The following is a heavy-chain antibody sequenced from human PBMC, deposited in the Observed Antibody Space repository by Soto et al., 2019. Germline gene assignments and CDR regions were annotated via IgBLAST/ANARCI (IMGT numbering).Heavy chain of an antibody. V-gene: IGHV5-10-1*01. D-gene: IGHD3-10*01. Sequence: GESLKISCNGSGYSFTIYCISLVLQMPGKGLEWMGRIDPSDSYTNYSPSFQGHVTISADKSISTAYLQWSSLKASDTAMYYCAILGFGELSRPYYYYGMDVWGQGTTVTVSS. CDR1: GYSFTIYC. J-gene: IGHJ6*02. CDR3: AILGFGELSRPYYYYGMDV. CDR2: IDPSDSYT.